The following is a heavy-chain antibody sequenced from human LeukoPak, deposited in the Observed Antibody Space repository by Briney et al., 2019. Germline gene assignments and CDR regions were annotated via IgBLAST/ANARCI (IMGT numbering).Heavy chain of an antibody. Sequence: SETLSLTXTVSGGSISSYYWSWIGQPPGKGQEWIGYIYYSGSTNYNPSLKSRVTISVDTSKNQFSLKLSSVTAAETAVYYCANNMDVWGKGTTVTVSS. V-gene: IGHV4-59*01. CDR2: IYYSGST. J-gene: IGHJ6*03. CDR1: GGSISSYY. CDR3: ANNMDV.